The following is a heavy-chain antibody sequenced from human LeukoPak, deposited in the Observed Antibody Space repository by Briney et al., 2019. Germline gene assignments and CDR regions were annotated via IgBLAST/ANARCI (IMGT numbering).Heavy chain of an antibody. CDR3: GRDQIAVVGGGSFDY. Sequence: GGSLRLSCAASGFTFSSYSMNWVRQAPGKGLQWVSSISSSGAKTYYADSVKGRVTISRDNAKNSYYLEMNSLVAEDTAVYYCGRDQIAVVGGGSFDYWGQGILVTVSS. CDR2: ISSSGAKT. CDR1: GFTFSSYS. D-gene: IGHD6-19*01. J-gene: IGHJ4*02. V-gene: IGHV3-21*01.